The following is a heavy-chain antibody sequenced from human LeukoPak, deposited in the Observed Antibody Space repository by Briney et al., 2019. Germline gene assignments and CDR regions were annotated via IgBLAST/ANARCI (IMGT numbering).Heavy chain of an antibody. CDR3: AKGRAYYYDSSGTLFDY. V-gene: IGHV3-9*01. D-gene: IGHD3-22*01. CDR1: GFTFDDHA. Sequence: GGSLRLSCAASGFTFDDHAMHWVRQAPGKGLEWVSGISWNSGSIGYADSVKGRFTISRDNAKNSLYLQMNSLRAEDTALYYCAKGRAYYYDSSGTLFDYWGQGTLVTVSS. J-gene: IGHJ4*02. CDR2: ISWNSGSI.